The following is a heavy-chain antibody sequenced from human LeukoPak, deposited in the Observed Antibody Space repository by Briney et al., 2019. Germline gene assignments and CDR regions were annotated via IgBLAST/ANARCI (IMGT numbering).Heavy chain of an antibody. CDR3: ASLSSAGSGGFDY. CDR2: ISYDGSNK. J-gene: IGHJ4*02. V-gene: IGHV3-30*19. CDR1: GFTFSGYG. D-gene: IGHD3-22*01. Sequence: GGSLRLSCAASGFTFSGYGMHWVRQAPGKGLEWMAFISYDGSNKYYADSVKGRFTISRDNSKNTLYLQMNGLRAEDAAVYYCASLSSAGSGGFDYWGQGTLVTVSS.